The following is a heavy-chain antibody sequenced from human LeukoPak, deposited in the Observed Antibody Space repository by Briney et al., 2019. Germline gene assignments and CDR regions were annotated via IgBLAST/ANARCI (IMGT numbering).Heavy chain of an antibody. CDR1: GYTFTSYD. CDR3: ARRRIAEAGGGFDY. Sequence: SPGKVCCKASGYTFTSYDINWVRQATGQGLEWMGWMNPNSGNTGYAQKFQGRVTMTRNNSISTAYMELSSLRSEDTAVYYCARRRIAEAGGGFDYWGQGTLVTVSS. CDR2: MNPNSGNT. D-gene: IGHD6-13*01. J-gene: IGHJ4*02. V-gene: IGHV1-8*01.